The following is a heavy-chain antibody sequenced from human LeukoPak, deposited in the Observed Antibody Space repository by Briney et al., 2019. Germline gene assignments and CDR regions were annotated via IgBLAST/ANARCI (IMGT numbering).Heavy chain of an antibody. Sequence: ASVKVSCKASGYTFTGYYMHWVRQAPGQGLEWMGWINPNSGGTNYAQKFQGRVTMTRDTSISTAYMELSRPRSDDTAVYYCARGGSYYDSSGYYDAFDIWGQGTMVTVS. V-gene: IGHV1-2*02. CDR2: INPNSGGT. D-gene: IGHD3-22*01. CDR1: GYTFTGYY. J-gene: IGHJ3*02. CDR3: ARGGSYYDSSGYYDAFDI.